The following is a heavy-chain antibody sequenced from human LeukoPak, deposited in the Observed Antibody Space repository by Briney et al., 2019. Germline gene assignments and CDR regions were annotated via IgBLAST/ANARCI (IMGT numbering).Heavy chain of an antibody. CDR1: GFTVSSDS. Sequence: PGGSLRLSCTASGFTVSSDSMSWVRQAPGKGLEWVSFIYSGGSTHYSDSVKGRFTISRDNSKNTLYLQMNSLRAEDTAVYYCARRAGAHSHPYDYWGQGTLVTVSS. CDR3: ARRAGAHSHPYDY. CDR2: IYSGGST. J-gene: IGHJ4*02. D-gene: IGHD4/OR15-4a*01. V-gene: IGHV3-53*01.